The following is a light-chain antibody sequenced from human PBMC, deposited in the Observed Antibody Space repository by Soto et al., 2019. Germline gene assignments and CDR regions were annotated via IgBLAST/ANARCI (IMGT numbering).Light chain of an antibody. CDR1: QSFSDW. CDR3: QQYNNSPWT. V-gene: IGKV1-5*01. Sequence: DIQMTQSPSTLAASVGDRVTITCRASQSFSDWVAGHQQKPGKAPKLLIYGASNLESGVPSRFSSSGSGTEFTLTINSLQPGDFATYYCQQYNNSPWTFGQGTQVVSK. J-gene: IGKJ1*01. CDR2: GAS.